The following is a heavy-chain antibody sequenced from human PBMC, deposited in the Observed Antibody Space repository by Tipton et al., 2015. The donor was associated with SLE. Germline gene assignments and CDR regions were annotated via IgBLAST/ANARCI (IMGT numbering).Heavy chain of an antibody. V-gene: IGHV4-34*01. CDR3: ARAGWSMRSAFDI. CDR2: INHSGSP. J-gene: IGHJ3*02. Sequence: TLSLTCAVYGGSFSGYYWSWIRQPPGKGLEWIGEINHSGSPNYNPSLKSRVTISVDTSKNQFSLRLSSVTAADTAVYYCARAGWSMRSAFDIWGQGTMVTVSS. CDR1: GGSFSGYY. D-gene: IGHD2-8*02.